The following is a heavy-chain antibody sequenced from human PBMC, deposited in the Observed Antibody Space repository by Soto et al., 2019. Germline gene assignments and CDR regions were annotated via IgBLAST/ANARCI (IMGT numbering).Heavy chain of an antibody. CDR3: AHRVLGYSHGHFDC. D-gene: IGHD5-18*01. V-gene: IGHV2-5*01. CDR2: IYWNDDK. Sequence: QITLKESGPTLVKPTQTLTLTCTFSGFSLSTSGVGVGWIRQPPGKALEWLALIYWNDDKRYGPSLKSRLTITKDTSRNQVVLTMTNVDPVDTATYDCAHRVLGYSHGHFDCWGQGTLVTVSS. J-gene: IGHJ4*02. CDR1: GFSLSTSGVG.